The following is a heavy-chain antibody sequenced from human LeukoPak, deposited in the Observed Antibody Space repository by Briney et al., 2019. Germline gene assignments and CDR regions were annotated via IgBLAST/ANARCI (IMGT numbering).Heavy chain of an antibody. J-gene: IGHJ4*02. CDR1: GGTFSSYT. D-gene: IGHD3-22*01. Sequence: SVKVSCKASGGTFSSYTISWVRQAPGQGLEWMGGIIPIVGIANYAQKFQGRVTITADKSTSTAYMELSSLRSEDTAVYYCARVKNYYDSSGYYYGENYWGQGTLVTVSS. V-gene: IGHV1-69*17. CDR3: ARVKNYYDSSGYYYGENY. CDR2: IIPIVGIA.